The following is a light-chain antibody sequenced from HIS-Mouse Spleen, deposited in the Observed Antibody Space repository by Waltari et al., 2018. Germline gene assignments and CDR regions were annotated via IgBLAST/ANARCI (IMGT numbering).Light chain of an antibody. V-gene: IGLV3-10*01. CDR1: ALHKKY. CDR2: EDS. CDR3: YSTDSSGNHRV. J-gene: IGLJ2*01. Sequence: SYELTPPPSVSVSPGQTARITSSGAALHKKYDYWYQPKSGQAPGLVIYEDSKRPSGIPERFSGSSSGTMATLTISGAQVEDEADYYCYSTDSSGNHRVFGGGTKLTVL.